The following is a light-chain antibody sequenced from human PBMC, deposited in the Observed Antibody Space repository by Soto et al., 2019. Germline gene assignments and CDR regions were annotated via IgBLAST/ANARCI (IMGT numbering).Light chain of an antibody. CDR1: STDVGAYNY. V-gene: IGLV2-11*01. CDR2: DIS. CDR3: CSYAGNKLFM. Sequence: QSALTQPRSVSGSPGQSVTISCTGTSTDVGAYNYVSWYQKNPGKAPKVIIYDISKRPSGVPDRISGSKSGNTASLTISGLQAEDEADYYCCSYAGNKLFMFGGGTKVTVL. J-gene: IGLJ3*02.